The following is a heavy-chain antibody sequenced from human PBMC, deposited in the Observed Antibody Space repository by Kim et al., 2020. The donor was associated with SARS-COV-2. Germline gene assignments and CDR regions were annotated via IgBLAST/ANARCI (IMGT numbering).Heavy chain of an antibody. CDR3: ARYYYGSGSYSDY. Sequence: YADSVKGRFTISRDNSKNTLFLQMNSLRAEDTAIYYCARYYYGSGSYSDYWGQGTLVTVSS. V-gene: IGHV3-23*01. J-gene: IGHJ4*02. D-gene: IGHD3-10*01.